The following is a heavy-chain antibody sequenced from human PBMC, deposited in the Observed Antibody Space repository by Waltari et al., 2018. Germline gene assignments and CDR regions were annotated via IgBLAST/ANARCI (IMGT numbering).Heavy chain of an antibody. Sequence: VHLVESGGGLVKPGWSLRLSCAASGFTFTISCMSWVRQAPGKGLEWIGRIKSKADGGTADYAAPVTGRFTISRDDSKNTVSLQMNSLKTEDTGVYYCAGAGITWVYAYYMDVWGKGTTVTVS. V-gene: IGHV3-15*01. J-gene: IGHJ6*03. CDR2: IKSKADGGTA. CDR3: AGAGITWVYAYYMDV. CDR1: GFTFTISC. D-gene: IGHD7-27*01.